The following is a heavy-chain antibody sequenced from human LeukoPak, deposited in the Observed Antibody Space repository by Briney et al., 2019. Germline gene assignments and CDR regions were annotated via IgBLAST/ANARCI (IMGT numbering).Heavy chain of an antibody. CDR3: ARVIAAAEPTFDY. J-gene: IGHJ4*02. CDR2: ISYSGST. Sequence: KPSETLSLTCTVSGGSISSYYWGWIRQPPGKGLEWTGYISYSGSTNYNPSLKSRVIISVDTSKNQFSLKLSSVTAADTAVYYCARVIAAAEPTFDYWGQGTLVTVSS. D-gene: IGHD6-13*01. CDR1: GGSISSYY. V-gene: IGHV4-59*01.